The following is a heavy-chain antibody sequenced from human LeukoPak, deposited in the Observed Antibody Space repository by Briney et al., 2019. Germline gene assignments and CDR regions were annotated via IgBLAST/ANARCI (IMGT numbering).Heavy chain of an antibody. Sequence: GGSLRLSCVASGLTVSNRWMSWVRQAPGKGLEWVANIREERGQEYYVDSVKGRFTISKNSAKNSLYLQMNTLRVEDTAMYYCASLDTAKQPLANHWGQGTLVTVSS. CDR3: ASLDTAKQPLANH. CDR1: GLTVSNRW. V-gene: IGHV3-7*03. CDR2: IREERGQE. D-gene: IGHD5-18*01. J-gene: IGHJ5*02.